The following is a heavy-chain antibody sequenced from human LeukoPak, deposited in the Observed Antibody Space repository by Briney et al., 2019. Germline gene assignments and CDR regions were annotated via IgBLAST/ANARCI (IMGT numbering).Heavy chain of an antibody. CDR1: GGSISSTSYY. J-gene: IGHJ5*02. Sequence: PSETLSLTCTVSGGSISSTSYYWGWIRQPPGKGLEWIGSIYYSGSIYYKPSLKSRVTISVDTAKNQFSLKLSSVTAADTAVYYCARRRYGSGSYYNRRWFDPWGQGTLVTVSS. D-gene: IGHD3-10*01. V-gene: IGHV4-39*01. CDR3: ARRRYGSGSYYNRRWFDP. CDR2: IYYSGSI.